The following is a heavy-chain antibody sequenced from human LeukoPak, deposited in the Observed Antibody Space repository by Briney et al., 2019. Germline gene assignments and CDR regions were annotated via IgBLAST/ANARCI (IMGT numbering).Heavy chain of an antibody. V-gene: IGHV3-48*02. J-gene: IGHJ4*02. CDR1: GFTFSSYS. CDR3: ARNPGACSGGSCYYPFDY. Sequence: PGGSLRLSCAASGFTFSSYSMNWVRQAPGKGLEWVSYISSSSSTIYYADSVKGRFTISRDNAKNSLYLQMNSLRDEDTAVYYCARNPGACSGGSCYYPFDYWGQGTLVIVSS. D-gene: IGHD2-15*01. CDR2: ISSSSSTI.